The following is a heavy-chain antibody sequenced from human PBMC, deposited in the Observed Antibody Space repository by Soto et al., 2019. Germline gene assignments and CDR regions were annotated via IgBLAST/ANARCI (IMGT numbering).Heavy chain of an antibody. CDR3: ARAGKYYDFWSGYSDAFDI. J-gene: IGHJ3*02. D-gene: IGHD3-3*01. V-gene: IGHV1-18*01. CDR2: ISAYNGNT. Sequence: ASVKVSCKASGYTFTSYGISWVRQAPGQGLEWMGWISAYNGNTNYAQKLQGRVTMTTDTSTSTAYMELRSLRSDDTAVYYCARAGKYYDFWSGYSDAFDIWGQGTMVTVSS. CDR1: GYTFTSYG.